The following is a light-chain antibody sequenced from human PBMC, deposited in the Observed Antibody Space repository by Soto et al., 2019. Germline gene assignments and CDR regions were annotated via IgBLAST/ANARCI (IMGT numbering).Light chain of an antibody. Sequence: EIVLTQSPATLSLSPGDTATLSCRASQSVGTSLSWYQQKPGQAPRLLIYDASYRATGVPARSSGSASGTDFTLTIISLEPEDFAVYYCHLRSNWPDTFGQGTKLEIK. CDR3: HLRSNWPDT. CDR2: DAS. CDR1: QSVGTS. V-gene: IGKV3-11*01. J-gene: IGKJ2*01.